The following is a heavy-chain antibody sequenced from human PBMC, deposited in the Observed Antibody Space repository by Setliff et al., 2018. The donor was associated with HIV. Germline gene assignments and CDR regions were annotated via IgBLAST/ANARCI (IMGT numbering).Heavy chain of an antibody. Sequence: GSVKVSCKASGYTFTDHFIHWVRQAPGQGLEWVGWINPNSGGTNYAQKFQGRVTMTRDTSISTAYMELSSLRYDDTAVYYCARGLENWYFDLWGRGTLVTVSS. D-gene: IGHD1-1*01. J-gene: IGHJ2*01. CDR3: ARGLENWYFDL. V-gene: IGHV1-2*02. CDR2: INPNSGGT. CDR1: GYTFTDHF.